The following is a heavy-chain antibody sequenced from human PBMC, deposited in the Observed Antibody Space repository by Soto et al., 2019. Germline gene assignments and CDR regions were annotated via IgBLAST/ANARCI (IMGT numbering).Heavy chain of an antibody. CDR3: VRGHGWFDP. CDR1: GFRYRDHW. CDR2: IHPDLSDI. V-gene: IGHV3-7*01. J-gene: IGHJ5*02. Sequence: EVQVMESGGGLVQPGESLRLSCAASGFRYRDHWMSWVRQAPGKGPEWVANIHPDLSDISYVDSVKGRFTISRDNAKNSVYLQMNSLRVEDTAIYYCVRGHGWFDPWGQGALVTVSS.